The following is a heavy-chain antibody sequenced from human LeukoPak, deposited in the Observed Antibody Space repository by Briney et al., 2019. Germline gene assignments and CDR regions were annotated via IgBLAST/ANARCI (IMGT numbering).Heavy chain of an antibody. CDR3: ARETSKDYFDS. J-gene: IGHJ4*02. Sequence: GGSLRLSCAASGFTFSDYYMNWIRQAPGKGLEWVSCISSSGSTIYYADSVRGRFTISRDNAKNTLYVQMNSLRAEDTAVYYCARETSKDYFDSWGQGTLVTVSS. CDR1: GFTFSDYY. CDR2: ISSSGSTI. V-gene: IGHV3-11*04.